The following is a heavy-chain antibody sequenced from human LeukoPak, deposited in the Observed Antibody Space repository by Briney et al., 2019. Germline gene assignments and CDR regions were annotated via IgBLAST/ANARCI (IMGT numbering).Heavy chain of an antibody. CDR1: GFTFSLAW. Sequence: GGSLRLSCAASGFTFSLAWMSWVRQAPGKGLEWVSGIYSGGSTYYADSVKGRFTISRDNSKNTLYLQVNGPRGDDTAVYYCARSAVTGPGWIDPWGQGTLVTVSS. D-gene: IGHD6-19*01. V-gene: IGHV3-53*05. J-gene: IGHJ5*02. CDR3: ARSAVTGPGWIDP. CDR2: IYSGGST.